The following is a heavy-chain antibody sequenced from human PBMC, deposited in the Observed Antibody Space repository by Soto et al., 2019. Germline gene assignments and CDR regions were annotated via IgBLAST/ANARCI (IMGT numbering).Heavy chain of an antibody. D-gene: IGHD4-17*01. V-gene: IGHV5-10-1*01. Sequence: GESLKISCKGSGFSFTTYWIAWVRQMPGKGLEWMGRIDPSDSYTNYSPSFQGHVTISADKSISTAYLQWSSLKASDTAMYYCARGAYGDYEVAFDIWGQGTMVTVS. J-gene: IGHJ3*02. CDR2: IDPSDSYT. CDR3: ARGAYGDYEVAFDI. CDR1: GFSFTTYW.